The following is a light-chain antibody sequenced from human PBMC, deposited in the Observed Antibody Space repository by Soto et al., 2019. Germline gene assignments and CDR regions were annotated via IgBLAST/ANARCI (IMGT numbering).Light chain of an antibody. CDR2: DAS. J-gene: IGKJ1*01. Sequence: DIQMTQSPSTLSASIGDRVSITCRASQSISKWLAWHQQKPGKAPKLLIYDASTLQSGVPPRFSGSGSGTEFPLNIRSLQPDDIATYYCQQYSSYSAWTFGEGTKVEIK. CDR3: QQYSSYSAWT. CDR1: QSISKW. V-gene: IGKV1-5*01.